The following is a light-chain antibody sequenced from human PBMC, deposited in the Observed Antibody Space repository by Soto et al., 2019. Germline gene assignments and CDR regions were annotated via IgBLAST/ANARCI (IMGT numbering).Light chain of an antibody. CDR3: QQSSTTPWT. Sequence: DIQMTQSPFSLSASVGDRVIITCRSSPRISTFLNWYQKKPGKAPELLIYAASSLQSGVPSRFSGRGSGTHFTLTISSLQPDDFATYYCQQSSTTPWTFGQGTKVEI. J-gene: IGKJ1*01. CDR2: AAS. CDR1: PRISTF. V-gene: IGKV1-39*01.